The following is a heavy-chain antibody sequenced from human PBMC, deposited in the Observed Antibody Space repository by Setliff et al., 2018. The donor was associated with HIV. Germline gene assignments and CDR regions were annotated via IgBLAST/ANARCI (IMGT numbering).Heavy chain of an antibody. V-gene: IGHV1-24*01. CDR1: GYTLTDLS. Sequence: ASVKVSYKVSGYTLTDLSLHWVRQAPGKGLEWMGSFDTKTGENIYAQKIQGRFSMAQDMFADTAYMELSSLTSEDTAIYYCATEATPGFRSYSMDVWGKGSTVTVSS. CDR2: FDTKTGEN. D-gene: IGHD2-21*01. CDR3: ATEATPGFRSYSMDV. J-gene: IGHJ6*04.